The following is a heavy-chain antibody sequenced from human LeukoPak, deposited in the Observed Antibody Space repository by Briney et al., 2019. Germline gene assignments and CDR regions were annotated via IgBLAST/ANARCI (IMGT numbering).Heavy chain of an antibody. V-gene: IGHV3-11*06. CDR2: ISSSSSYT. CDR1: GFTFSDYY. D-gene: IGHD1-1*01. J-gene: IGHJ6*04. Sequence: GGSLRLSCAASGFTFSDYYMSWIRQAPGKGLEWVSYISSSSSYTNYADSVKGQFTISRDNAKNPLYLQMNSLRAEDTAVYYCATTTGTYVYGMDVWGKGTTVTVSS. CDR3: ATTTGTYVYGMDV.